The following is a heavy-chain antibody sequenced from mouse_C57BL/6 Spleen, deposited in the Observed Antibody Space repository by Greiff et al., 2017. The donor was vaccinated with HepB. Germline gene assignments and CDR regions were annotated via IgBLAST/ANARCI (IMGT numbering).Heavy chain of an antibody. CDR1: GFTFSSYC. D-gene: IGHD1-1*01. CDR2: ISSGGSYT. Sequence: DVQLVESGRDLVKPGGSLKISCTASGFTFSSYCMSWVRQTPDKRLEWVATISSGGSYTYYTESVKGRFTISRDNAKNTHYLQMSSLKSEDTAMYYCARQHITTVVVDYWGQGTTLTVSS. V-gene: IGHV5-6*01. J-gene: IGHJ2*01. CDR3: ARQHITTVVVDY.